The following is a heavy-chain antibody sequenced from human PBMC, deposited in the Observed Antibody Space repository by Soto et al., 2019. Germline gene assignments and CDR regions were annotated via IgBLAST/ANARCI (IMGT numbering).Heavy chain of an antibody. CDR1: GWSFSGYY. CDR2: INHSGST. J-gene: IGHJ5*02. Sequence: SETLSLTCAFYGWSFSGYYWSWIRQPPGKGLEWIGEINHSGSTNYNPSLKSRVTISVDTSKNQFSLKLSSVTAADTAVYYCARGYLAARLGINWFDPWGQGTLVTVSS. D-gene: IGHD6-6*01. V-gene: IGHV4-34*01. CDR3: ARGYLAARLGINWFDP.